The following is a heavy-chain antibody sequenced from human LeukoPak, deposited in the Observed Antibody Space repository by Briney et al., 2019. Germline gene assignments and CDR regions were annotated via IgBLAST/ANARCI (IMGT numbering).Heavy chain of an antibody. CDR2: IHHSGTT. CDR3: ARQLDY. J-gene: IGHJ4*02. CDR1: GDSIGSSSYY. V-gene: IGHV4-39*01. Sequence: SETLSLTCTVAGDSIGSSSYYWGWIRQPPGKGMEWIGSIHHSGTTYYNPSLRSRVTISVDTSKNQVSLKLSSVTAADTAVYYCARQLDYWGQGTLVTVSS.